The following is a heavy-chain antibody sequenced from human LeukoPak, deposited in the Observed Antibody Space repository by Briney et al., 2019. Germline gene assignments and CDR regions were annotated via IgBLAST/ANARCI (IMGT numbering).Heavy chain of an antibody. CDR2: IRYDGRNK. Sequence: GGSLRLSCAASGLTFRSYGMHWVRQAPGKGLERVAFIRYDGRNKFYADSVKGRFTISRDNSKNTLFLQMNSLRPEDTAVYFCTKDGRYYDSSAYKYYFDYWGQGTLVTVSS. J-gene: IGHJ4*02. D-gene: IGHD3-22*01. CDR1: GLTFRSYG. V-gene: IGHV3-30*02. CDR3: TKDGRYYDSSAYKYYFDY.